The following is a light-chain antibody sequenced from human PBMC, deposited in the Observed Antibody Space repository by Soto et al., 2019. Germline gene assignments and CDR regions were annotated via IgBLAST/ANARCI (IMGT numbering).Light chain of an antibody. CDR3: SSYSSSTTHVV. V-gene: IGLV2-14*03. Sequence: QSALTQPASVSGSPGRSVTISCTGTSTDVGDFNYVSWYQHLPGRAPKLINYDVTNRPSGISYRFSASKSGRTASLTISGLQAEDEGDYYCSSYSSSTTHVVFGGGTKLTVL. CDR1: STDVGDFNY. CDR2: DVT. J-gene: IGLJ2*01.